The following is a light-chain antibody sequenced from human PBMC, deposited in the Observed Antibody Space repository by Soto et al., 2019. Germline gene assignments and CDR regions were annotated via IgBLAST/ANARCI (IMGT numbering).Light chain of an antibody. CDR2: DAS. V-gene: IGKV3-11*01. J-gene: IGKJ1*01. CDR3: QQRSNWPPT. CDR1: QSVSSY. Sequence: ESVLTQLVAVLLLKPGERANLSCRASQSVSSYLARYQQKPGQAPRLLIYDASNRATGIPARFSGSGSGTDFTLTISSLEPEDFAVYYCQQRSNWPPTFGQGTKVDIK.